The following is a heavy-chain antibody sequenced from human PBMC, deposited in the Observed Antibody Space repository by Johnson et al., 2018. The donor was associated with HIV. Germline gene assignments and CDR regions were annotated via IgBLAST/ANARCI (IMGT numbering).Heavy chain of an antibody. CDR2: ISYDGSDE. J-gene: IGHJ3*01. D-gene: IGHD6-13*01. V-gene: IGHV3-30*03. CDR1: GFTFSSYG. Sequence: QVQLVESGGGVAQPGRSLRLSCAASGFTFSSYGMHWVRQAPGRGLEWVAVISYDGSDEYYEVSVKGRFTISRDNSNNTVSLQMNSLRAEDTAVYYCARDFDSRSWPGTDAFDVWGQGTVVTVSS. CDR3: ARDFDSRSWPGTDAFDV.